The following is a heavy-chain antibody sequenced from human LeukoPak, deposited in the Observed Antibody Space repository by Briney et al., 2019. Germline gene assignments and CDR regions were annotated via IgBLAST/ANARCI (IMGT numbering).Heavy chain of an antibody. V-gene: IGHV3-30*02. D-gene: IGHD5-24*01. CDR3: AKDLRRDGYNSVGSDY. CDR1: GFTFSSYW. CDR2: IRYDGSNK. J-gene: IGHJ4*02. Sequence: GGSLRLSCAASGFTFSSYWMSWVRQAPGKGLEWVAFIRYDGSNKYYADSVKGRFTISRDNSKNTLYLQMNSLRAEDTAVYYCAKDLRRDGYNSVGSDYWGQGTLVTVSS.